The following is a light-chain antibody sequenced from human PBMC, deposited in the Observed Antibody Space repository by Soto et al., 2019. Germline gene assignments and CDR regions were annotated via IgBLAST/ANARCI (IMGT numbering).Light chain of an antibody. CDR2: SAT. CDR3: QQSFSTPQT. J-gene: IGKJ1*01. V-gene: IGKV1-39*01. CDR1: QSINNF. Sequence: IQMTQSASSLTASLGDRVTITCRASQSINNFLNWYQQKPGQAPKLLMYSATTLLGGVPSRFGGSGSGTDFSLTISSLQPEDFATYYCQQSFSTPQTFGQGTKVDIK.